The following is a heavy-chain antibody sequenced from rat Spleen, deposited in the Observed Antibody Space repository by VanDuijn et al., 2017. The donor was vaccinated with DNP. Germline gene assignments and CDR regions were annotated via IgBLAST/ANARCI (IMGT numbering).Heavy chain of an antibody. J-gene: IGHJ2*01. CDR2: IGSPAYAP. D-gene: IGHD1-11*01. CDR3: ARAVNYGGSPYWFDY. V-gene: IGHV5-22*01. CDR1: GFTFSAYY. Sequence: EVQLVESGGGLVQPGRSLKLSCAASGFTFSAYYMAWVRQAPAKGLEWVAYIGSPAYAPYYADSVKGRFTISRDNAKSTLYLQMNSLRSEDMATYYCARAVNYGGSPYWFDYWGQGVMVTVSS.